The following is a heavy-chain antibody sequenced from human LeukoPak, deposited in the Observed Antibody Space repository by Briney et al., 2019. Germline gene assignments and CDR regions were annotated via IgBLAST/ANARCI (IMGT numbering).Heavy chain of an antibody. CDR1: GYAFTSYH. CDR3: ARGKSPVSLRSAKYNWFDP. CDR2: IIPSSGST. Sequence: GASVKVSCKASGYAFTSYHIHWMRQAPGQGLGWMGIIIPSSGSTTYAQKFQGRVTMTTDTSTSTAYMELRSLRSDDTAVYYCARGKSPVSLRSAKYNWFDPWGQGTLVTVSS. J-gene: IGHJ5*02. D-gene: IGHD3-10*01. V-gene: IGHV1-46*01.